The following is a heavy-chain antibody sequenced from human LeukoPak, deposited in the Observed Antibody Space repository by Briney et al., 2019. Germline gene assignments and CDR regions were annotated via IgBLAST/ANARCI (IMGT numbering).Heavy chain of an antibody. CDR2: ISGYNGNT. V-gene: IGHV1-18*01. CDR3: ARDLKRGYTSGRYSWGTGSSNDY. Sequence: ASVKVSRKASGYTFTSYGISWVRQAPGKGLEWMGWISGYNGNTNYAQKLQDRVAMTTDTSTSTAYMELRSLRSDDTAVYYCARDLKRGYTSGRYSWGTGSSNDYWGQGTLVTVSS. J-gene: IGHJ4*02. D-gene: IGHD6-19*01. CDR1: GYTFTSYG.